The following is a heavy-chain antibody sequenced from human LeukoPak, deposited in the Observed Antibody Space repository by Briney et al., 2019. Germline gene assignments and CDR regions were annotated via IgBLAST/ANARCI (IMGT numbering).Heavy chain of an antibody. CDR2: ITGSRSSI. CDR3: ARLSYYYYYMDV. D-gene: IGHD2/OR15-2a*01. CDR1: GFTFSHYN. J-gene: IGHJ6*03. Sequence: PGGSLRLSCAASGFTFSHYNMNWVRQAPGKGLEWVSYITGSRSSIYYADSVKGRFTISRDNARNSLYLQMNSLRAEDTAVYYCARLSYYYYYMDVWGKGTTVTVS. V-gene: IGHV3-48*01.